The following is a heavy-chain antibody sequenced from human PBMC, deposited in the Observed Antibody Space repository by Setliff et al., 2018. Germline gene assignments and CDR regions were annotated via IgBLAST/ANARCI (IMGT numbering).Heavy chain of an antibody. CDR1: GYTFRSSA. J-gene: IGHJ6*03. D-gene: IGHD1-1*01. CDR2: INTNTGNP. V-gene: IGHV7-4-1*02. CDR3: DDPYYYYMDV. Sequence: ASVKVSCKASGYTFRSSALTWMRQAPGQGLEYMGWINTNTGNPTYAQGFTGRFVFSLDTSVSTAYLQISSLKPEDTGVYYYDDPYYYYMDVWGKGTTVTVSS.